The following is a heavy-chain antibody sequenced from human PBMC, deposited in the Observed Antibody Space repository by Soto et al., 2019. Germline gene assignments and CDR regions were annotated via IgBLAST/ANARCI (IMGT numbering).Heavy chain of an antibody. J-gene: IGHJ6*03. V-gene: IGHV1-69*08. CDR2: IIPILGIA. CDR3: AREADSHDYGIAYYYYYMDV. D-gene: IGHD4-17*01. Sequence: QVQLVQSGAEVKKPGSSVKVSCKASGGTFSSYTISWVRQAPGQGLEWMGRIIPILGIANYAQKFQGRVTITADKSTSTAYMELSSLRSEDTAVYYCAREADSHDYGIAYYYYYMDVWGKGTTVTVSS. CDR1: GGTFSSYT.